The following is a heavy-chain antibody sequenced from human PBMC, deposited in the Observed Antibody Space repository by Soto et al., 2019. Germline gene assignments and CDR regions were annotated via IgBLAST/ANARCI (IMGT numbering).Heavy chain of an antibody. CDR3: ARYSSSSRVCDY. V-gene: IGHV6-1*01. CDR1: GDSVSSNSAA. Sequence: PSQTLSLTCAISGDSVSSNSAAWSLIRQSPSRGLEWLGRTYYRSKWYNDYAVSVKSRITINPDTSKNQFSLQLTSVAPEDTAVYYCARYSSSSRVCDYWGQGTLVTVSS. D-gene: IGHD6-6*01. J-gene: IGHJ4*02. CDR2: TYYRSKWYN.